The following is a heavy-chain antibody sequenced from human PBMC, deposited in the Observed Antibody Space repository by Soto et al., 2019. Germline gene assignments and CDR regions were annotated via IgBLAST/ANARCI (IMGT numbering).Heavy chain of an antibody. Sequence: GGSLRLSCAASGFTFSSYGMHWVRQAPGKGLEWVAVIWYDGSNKYYADSVKGRFTISRDNSKNTLYLQMNSLRAEDTAVYYCARDLITMVRGVPAYWGQGTLVTVSS. CDR2: IWYDGSNK. D-gene: IGHD3-10*01. J-gene: IGHJ4*02. CDR3: ARDLITMVRGVPAY. CDR1: GFTFSSYG. V-gene: IGHV3-33*01.